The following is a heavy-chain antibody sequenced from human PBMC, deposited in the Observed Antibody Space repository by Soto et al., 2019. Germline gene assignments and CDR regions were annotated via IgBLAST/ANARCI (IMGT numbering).Heavy chain of an antibody. V-gene: IGHV3-30*18. CDR3: AKIAIAAAGTSDAFDI. CDR2: ISYDGSNK. D-gene: IGHD6-13*01. J-gene: IGHJ3*02. CDR1: GFTFSSYG. Sequence: QVPLVESGGGVVQPERSLRLSCAASGFTFSSYGMHWVRQAPGKGLEWVAVISYDGSNKYYADSVKGRFTISRDNSKNTLYLQMNSLRAEDTAVYYCAKIAIAAAGTSDAFDIWGQGTMVTVSS.